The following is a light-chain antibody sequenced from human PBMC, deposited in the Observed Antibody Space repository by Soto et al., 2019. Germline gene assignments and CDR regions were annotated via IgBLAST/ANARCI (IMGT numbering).Light chain of an antibody. Sequence: DIQLTQSPSFLSASLGDRVTITCRASQGIGSYLAWYQQKPGKAPRLLIYAASTLQSGVPSRFSGSGSDTEFTLTISSLQPQDFETYYCQQLNNYPLTFGGGIKVDIX. CDR1: QGIGSY. V-gene: IGKV1-9*01. CDR2: AAS. J-gene: IGKJ4*01. CDR3: QQLNNYPLT.